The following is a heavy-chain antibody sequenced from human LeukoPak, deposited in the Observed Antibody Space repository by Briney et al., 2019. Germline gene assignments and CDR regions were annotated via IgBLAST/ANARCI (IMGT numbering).Heavy chain of an antibody. CDR2: ISSSGSTI. D-gene: IGHD3-10*02. CDR3: AELGITMIGGV. J-gene: IGHJ6*04. Sequence: GGSLRFSCAASGFTFSSYEVNWVRQAPGKGLEWVSYISSSGSTIYYADSVKGRFTISSDNAKNSLYLQMNSLRAEDTAVYYCAELGITMIGGVWGKGTTVTISS. CDR1: GFTFSSYE. V-gene: IGHV3-48*03.